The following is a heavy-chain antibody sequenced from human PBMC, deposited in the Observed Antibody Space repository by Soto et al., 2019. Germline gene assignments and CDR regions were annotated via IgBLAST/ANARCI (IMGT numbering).Heavy chain of an antibody. Sequence: QVQLVQSGAEVKKPGSSVKVSCKASGGTFSSYSINWVRQDPGQGLEWMGELITIFGTANYAQKLQGRVTITADKDTTTEYMELSSLISEDTAVYYCARDGGRDSGRIDYRGQGNLVTVAS. CDR1: GGTFSSYS. D-gene: IGHD1-26*01. CDR3: ARDGGRDSGRIDY. J-gene: IGHJ4*02. V-gene: IGHV1-69*06. CDR2: LITIFGTA.